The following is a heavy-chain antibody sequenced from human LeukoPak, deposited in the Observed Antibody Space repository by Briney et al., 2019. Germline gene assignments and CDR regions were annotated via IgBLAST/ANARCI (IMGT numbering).Heavy chain of an antibody. Sequence: GGSLRLSCAASGFTFRNFAMSWVRQAPGKGLEWVTHITNNASSTYYADSVKGRFTVSRDNSNNILYLQLDSLRAEDAAVYYRAKDFWSGNYQSGGLDVWAQGSTVTVSS. CDR2: ITNNASST. CDR3: AKDFWSGNYQSGGLDV. V-gene: IGHV3-23*01. D-gene: IGHD3-3*01. J-gene: IGHJ6*02. CDR1: GFTFRNFA.